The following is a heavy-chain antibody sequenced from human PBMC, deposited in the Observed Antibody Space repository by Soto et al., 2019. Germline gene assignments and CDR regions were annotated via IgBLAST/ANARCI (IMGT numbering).Heavy chain of an antibody. Sequence: VQLLESGGGVVQPGRSLRLSCAASGFTFSSYGMHWVRQAPGKGLEWVAVISYDGSNKYYADSVKGRFTISRDNSKNTLYLQMNSLRAEDTAVYYCAKDPGWLQFFDYWGQGTLVTVSS. CDR2: ISYDGSNK. D-gene: IGHD5-12*01. CDR3: AKDPGWLQFFDY. V-gene: IGHV3-30*18. J-gene: IGHJ4*02. CDR1: GFTFSSYG.